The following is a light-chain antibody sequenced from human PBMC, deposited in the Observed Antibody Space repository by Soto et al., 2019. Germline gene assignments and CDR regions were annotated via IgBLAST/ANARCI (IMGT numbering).Light chain of an antibody. CDR3: QQYYSSRT. CDR2: GGS. CDR1: QSVGSRW. Sequence: EIVLTQTPGTVSLSPGERATLSCRASQSVGSRWLAWYQQTPGQAPRVLIYGGSNRATGIPDRFSGSGSGTDFTLTISRLEPEDFAVYYFQQYYSSRTFGQGTKVEMK. V-gene: IGKV3-20*01. J-gene: IGKJ1*01.